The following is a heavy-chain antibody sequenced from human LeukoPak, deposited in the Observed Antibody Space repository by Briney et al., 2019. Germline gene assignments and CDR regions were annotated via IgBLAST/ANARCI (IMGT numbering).Heavy chain of an antibody. CDR2: MNPNSGNT. J-gene: IGHJ6*03. CDR1: GYTFTSYD. CDR3: ARGSPWRRGIAARGYYYMDV. D-gene: IGHD6-6*01. Sequence: ASVKVSCKASGYTFTSYDINWVRQATGQGLEWMGWMNPNSGNTGYAQKFQGRVTITRNTSISTAYMKLSSLRSEDTAVYYCARGSPWRRGIAARGYYYMDVWGKGTTVTVSS. V-gene: IGHV1-8*03.